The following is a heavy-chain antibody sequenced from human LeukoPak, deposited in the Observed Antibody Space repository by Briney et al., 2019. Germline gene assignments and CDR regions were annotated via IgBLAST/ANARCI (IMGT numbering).Heavy chain of an antibody. CDR2: IYYSGST. CDR3: ARQHRGYYDSSGYYYDY. V-gene: IGHV4-39*01. Sequence: PSETLSLTCTVSGGSISSSSYYWGWIRQPPGKGLEWIGSIYYSGSTYYNPSLKSRVTISVDTSNNQFSLKLSSCTAADTALYYCARQHRGYYDSSGYYYDYWGQGTLVTVSS. J-gene: IGHJ4*02. D-gene: IGHD3-22*01. CDR1: GGSISSSSYY.